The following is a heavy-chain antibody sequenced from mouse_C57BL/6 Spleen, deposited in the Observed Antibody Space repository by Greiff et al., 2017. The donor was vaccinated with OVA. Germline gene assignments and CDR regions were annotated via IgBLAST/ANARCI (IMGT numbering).Heavy chain of an antibody. J-gene: IGHJ1*03. CDR1: GFSLTSYG. Sequence: VMLVESGPGLVAPSQSLSITCTVSGFSLTSYGVSWVRQPPGKGLEWLGVIWGDGSTNYHSALISRLSISKDNSKSQVFLKLNSLQTDDTATYYCAKHPPYYYGSSREWYFDVWGTGTTVTVSS. CDR3: AKHPPYYYGSSREWYFDV. CDR2: IWGDGST. D-gene: IGHD1-1*01. V-gene: IGHV2-3*01.